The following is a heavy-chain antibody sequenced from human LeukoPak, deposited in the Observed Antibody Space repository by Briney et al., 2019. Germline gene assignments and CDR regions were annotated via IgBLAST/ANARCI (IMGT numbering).Heavy chain of an antibody. CDR1: GFTFSSYG. D-gene: IGHD6-19*01. V-gene: IGHV3-30*02. CDR3: AKENLAVAGEGAFDI. CDR2: IRYDGSNK. J-gene: IGHJ3*02. Sequence: GGSLRLSCAASGFTFSSYGMHWVRQAPGKGLEWVAFIRYDGSNKYYADSVKGRFTISRDNSKNTLYLQMNSLRAEDTAVYYCAKENLAVAGEGAFDIWGQGTMVTVSS.